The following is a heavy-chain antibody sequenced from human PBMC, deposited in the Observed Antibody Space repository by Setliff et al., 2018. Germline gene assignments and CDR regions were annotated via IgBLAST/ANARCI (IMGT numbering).Heavy chain of an antibody. Sequence: GGSLRLSCAASGFAFSTYGIHWVRHTPGKGLEWVAYIRYDGSKKDYADYVRGRFTISRDESTTTGYMELSGLRSDDTAVYFCATEGRGVTTAHWGQGTLVTVSS. V-gene: IGHV3-30*02. J-gene: IGHJ4*02. D-gene: IGHD4-17*01. CDR3: ATEGRGVTTAH. CDR2: IRYDGSKK. CDR1: GFAFSTYG.